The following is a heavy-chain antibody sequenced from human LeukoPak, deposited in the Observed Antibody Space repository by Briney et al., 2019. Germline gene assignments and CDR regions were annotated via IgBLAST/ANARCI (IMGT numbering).Heavy chain of an antibody. J-gene: IGHJ4*02. CDR1: GFTLSPCW. CDR3: ARARCSRTSCNTESDY. V-gene: IGHV3-74*01. Sequence: GGSLRLSCAASGFTLSPCWMHWVRQAPGKGLVWVSRINSDGSSTTYAASVKGRFTISRDNTKNTLYLQMNILRAEDTAVYYCARARCSRTSCNTESDYWGQGTLVTVSS. D-gene: IGHD2-2*01. CDR2: INSDGSST.